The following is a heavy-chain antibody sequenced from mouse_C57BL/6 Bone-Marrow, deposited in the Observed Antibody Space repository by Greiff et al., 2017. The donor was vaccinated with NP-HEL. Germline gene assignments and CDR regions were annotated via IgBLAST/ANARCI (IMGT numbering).Heavy chain of an antibody. J-gene: IGHJ3*01. Sequence: VQLQQSGPELVKPGASVKISCKASGYTFTDYYMNWVKQSHGKSLEWIGDINPNNGGTSYNQKFKGKATLTVDKSSSTAYMELRSLTSEDSAVYYCADYGSDRFAYWGQGTLVTVSA. CDR3: ADYGSDRFAY. V-gene: IGHV1-26*01. D-gene: IGHD1-1*01. CDR2: INPNNGGT. CDR1: GYTFTDYY.